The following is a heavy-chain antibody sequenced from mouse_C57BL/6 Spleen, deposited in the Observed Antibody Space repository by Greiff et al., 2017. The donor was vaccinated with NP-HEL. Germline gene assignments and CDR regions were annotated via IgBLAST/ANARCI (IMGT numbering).Heavy chain of an antibody. CDR1: GYTFTSYW. J-gene: IGHJ2*01. CDR3: ARRDGYYDYFDY. CDR2: IYPGSGST. V-gene: IGHV1-55*01. D-gene: IGHD2-3*01. Sequence: QVQLKQPGAELVKPGASVKMSCKASGYTFTSYWITWVKQRPGQGLEWIGDIYPGSGSTNYNEKFKSKATLTVDTSSSTAYMQLSSLTSEDSAVYYCARRDGYYDYFDYWGQGTTLTVSS.